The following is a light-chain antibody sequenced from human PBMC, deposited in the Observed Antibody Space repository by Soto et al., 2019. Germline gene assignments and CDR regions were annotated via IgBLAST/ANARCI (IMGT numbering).Light chain of an antibody. CDR2: AAS. V-gene: IGKV1D-12*01. J-gene: IGKJ5*01. CDR1: QGISSW. CDR3: QPLNSSPLT. Sequence: DTQMAHSQASCSVSGEGVVLSGRRLSQGISSWLAWYQRKPGRAHKLLIYAASRLQAGVPLRFSGSGSGTDFTLTISDLQPEDFATYYCQPLNSSPLTFGQGTLREI.